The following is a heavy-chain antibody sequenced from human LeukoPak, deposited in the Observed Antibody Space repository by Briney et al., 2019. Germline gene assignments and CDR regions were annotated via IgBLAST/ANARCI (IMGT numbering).Heavy chain of an antibody. CDR2: IRFTGSYI. D-gene: IGHD5-24*01. V-gene: IGHV3-21*01. CDR1: GFTFSSYS. Sequence: GGSLRLSCAASGFTFSSYSMNWVRQAPGRGLEWVSSIRFTGSYIYYADSVKGRFTISRDDAKNLLSLQMISLRVEDTAVYYCTRVGPRRDGYNSDYWGQGTLVTVSS. CDR3: TRVGPRRDGYNSDY. J-gene: IGHJ4*02.